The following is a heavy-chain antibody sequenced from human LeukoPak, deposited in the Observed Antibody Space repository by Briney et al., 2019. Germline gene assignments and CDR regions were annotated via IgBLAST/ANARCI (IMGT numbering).Heavy chain of an antibody. CDR2: INPNSGGT. J-gene: IGHJ4*02. V-gene: IGHV1-2*02. D-gene: IGHD3-10*01. CDR3: ARWFGELSRSTDY. Sequence: ASVKVSCKASGYTFTSYDINWVRQAPGQGLEWMGWINPNSGGTNYAQKCQGRVTMTRDTSISTAYMELSRLRSDDTAVYYCARWFGELSRSTDYWGQGTLVTVSS. CDR1: GYTFTSYD.